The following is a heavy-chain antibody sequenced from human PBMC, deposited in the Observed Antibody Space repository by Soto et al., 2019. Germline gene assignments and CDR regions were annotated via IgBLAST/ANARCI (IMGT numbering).Heavy chain of an antibody. CDR1: GFTFRTYG. J-gene: IGHJ6*04. CDR2: ISNTGINK. V-gene: IGHV3-30*18. D-gene: IGHD6-6*01. Sequence: QVQLVESGGGVVQPGRSLRLSCAASGFTFRTYGMHWVRQAPGKGLEWLAVISNTGINKYYADSVKGRFTISRDNSRDTMFMQMNSLRGADTAIYYCAKVIRADSTSSNFFYYSGLDVWGEGTTGTVSS. CDR3: AKVIRADSTSSNFFYYSGLDV.